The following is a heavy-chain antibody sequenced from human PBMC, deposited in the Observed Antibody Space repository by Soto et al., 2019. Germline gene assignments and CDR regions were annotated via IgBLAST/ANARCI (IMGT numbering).Heavy chain of an antibody. V-gene: IGHV1-69*04. CDR3: ATSYGSGYRAFDY. J-gene: IGHJ4*02. Sequence: QVPLVQSGAEVKRPGSSVKVSCKASGDTFNFHSINWVRQAPGLGLEWMGRVNPMLGMSNYAQRFQGRVTMTADKSTSTAYMELSGLRSEDTAIYYCATSYGSGYRAFDYWGQGALVTVSS. D-gene: IGHD3-10*01. CDR1: GDTFNFHS. CDR2: VNPMLGMS.